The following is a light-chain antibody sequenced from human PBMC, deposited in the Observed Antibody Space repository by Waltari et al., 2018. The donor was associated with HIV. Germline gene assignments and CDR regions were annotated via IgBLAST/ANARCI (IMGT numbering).Light chain of an antibody. Sequence: TVMTQSPATLSVSPGARATLSCKASQNMRNNLAWYQQRRGQAPRLLIYGASTRATGVPARFSGSGSGTDFSLTISSLQSEDFAVYYCQQYNDWPPITVGGGTKVEIK. J-gene: IGKJ4*01. CDR1: QNMRNN. CDR3: QQYNDWPPIT. CDR2: GAS. V-gene: IGKV3-15*01.